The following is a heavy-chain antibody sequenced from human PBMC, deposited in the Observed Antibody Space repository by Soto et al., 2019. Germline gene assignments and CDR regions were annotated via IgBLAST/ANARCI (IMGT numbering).Heavy chain of an antibody. Sequence: ASVKVSCKASGGTFSSYAISWVRQAPGQGLEWMGGIIPIFGTANYAQKFQGRVTITADESTSTAYMELSSLRSEDTAVYYCASGLNDILTGYSHFGGYYYGMDVWGQGTTVTVSS. J-gene: IGHJ6*02. D-gene: IGHD3-9*01. V-gene: IGHV1-69*13. CDR1: GGTFSSYA. CDR3: ASGLNDILTGYSHFGGYYYGMDV. CDR2: IIPIFGTA.